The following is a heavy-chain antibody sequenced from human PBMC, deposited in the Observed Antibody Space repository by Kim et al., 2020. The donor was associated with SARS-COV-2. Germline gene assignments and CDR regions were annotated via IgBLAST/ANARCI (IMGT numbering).Heavy chain of an antibody. V-gene: IGHV3-23*01. J-gene: IGHJ3*02. D-gene: IGHD1-26*01. CDR3: AKDRRGSYQGYEALDI. Sequence: SVKGRFTISRDNSKNTLYLQMNSLRAEDTAVYYCAKDRRGSYQGYEALDIWGQGTMVTVSS.